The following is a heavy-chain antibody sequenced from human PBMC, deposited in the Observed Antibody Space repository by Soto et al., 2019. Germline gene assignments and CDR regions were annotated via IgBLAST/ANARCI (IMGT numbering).Heavy chain of an antibody. Sequence: LGESLKISCQGSGYTFTGHWISWVRQMPGKGLEWMGRIDPSDSYTDYSPTVQGHVTMSAGKSINTAYLQWSSLQASDTAVYYCTRHTGYDSSLDYWGQGTLVTVSS. D-gene: IGHD5-12*01. CDR2: IDPSDSYT. CDR3: TRHTGYDSSLDY. V-gene: IGHV5-10-1*01. CDR1: GYTFTGHW. J-gene: IGHJ4*02.